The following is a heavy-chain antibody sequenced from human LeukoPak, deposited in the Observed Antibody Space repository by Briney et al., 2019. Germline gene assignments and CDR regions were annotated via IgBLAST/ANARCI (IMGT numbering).Heavy chain of an antibody. CDR2: IIPILGMA. J-gene: IGHJ3*02. Sequence: SVKVSCKASGGTFSSYTISWVRQAPGQGLEWMGRIIPILGMANYAQKFQGRVTITADKSTSTAYMELSSLRSEDTAVYYCARDCSSTSCRDAFDIWGQGTMVTVSS. CDR1: GGTFSSYT. D-gene: IGHD2-2*01. CDR3: ARDCSSTSCRDAFDI. V-gene: IGHV1-69*04.